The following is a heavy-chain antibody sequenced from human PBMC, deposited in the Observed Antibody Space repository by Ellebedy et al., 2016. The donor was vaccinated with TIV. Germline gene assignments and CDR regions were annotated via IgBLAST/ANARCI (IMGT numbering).Heavy chain of an antibody. V-gene: IGHV4-59*01. J-gene: IGHJ4*02. CDR1: GASINRYY. CDR3: ARGIGESSGWLDK. CDR2: ISYRGTT. Sequence: MPSETLSLTCNVSGASINRYYWSWIRQSPGKGLEWIGYISYRGTTNSNPSLKSRVTISRDTSKNHFSLRLSSVTAADTGMYYCARGIGESSGWLDKWGQGAPVTVSS. D-gene: IGHD6-19*01.